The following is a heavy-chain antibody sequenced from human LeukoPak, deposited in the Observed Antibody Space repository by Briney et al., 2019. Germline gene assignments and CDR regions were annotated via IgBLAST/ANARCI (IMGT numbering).Heavy chain of an antibody. CDR1: GFTFSSYA. J-gene: IGHJ4*02. Sequence: GGSLRLSCAASGFTFSSYAMHWVRQAPGKGLEYVSGISSDGGSTYYANSVKGRFTISRDNSKNTLYLQMGSLRTEDMAVYYCARLYLWGSSRQFDYWGQGTLVTVSS. V-gene: IGHV3-64*01. CDR2: ISSDGGST. D-gene: IGHD3-16*02. CDR3: ARLYLWGSSRQFDY.